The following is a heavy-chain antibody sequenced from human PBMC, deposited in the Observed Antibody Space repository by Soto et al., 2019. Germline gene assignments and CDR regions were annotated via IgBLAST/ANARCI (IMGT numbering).Heavy chain of an antibody. CDR2: IYYSGST. Sequence: ASDTLSLTCTVSGGSISSGDYYWSWIRQPPGKGLEWVGYIYYSGSTYYNPSLKSRVTISVDTSNNHFSLKLRSVPAAGPAAYYCARVGRHSDFWTGYSGYYGMDVWGQGTKVTVSS. V-gene: IGHV4-30-4*02. D-gene: IGHD3-3*01. CDR3: ARVGRHSDFWTGYSGYYGMDV. J-gene: IGHJ6*02. CDR1: GGSISSGDYY.